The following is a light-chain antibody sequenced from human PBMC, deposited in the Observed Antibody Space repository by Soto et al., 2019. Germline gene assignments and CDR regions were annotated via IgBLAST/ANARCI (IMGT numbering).Light chain of an antibody. CDR1: QSISSF. CDR3: QQYNIYWT. Sequence: DIQMTPSPSTLSASVVDRVTITCRASQSISSFLAWYQQKPGKAPKLLIYDASSLESGVPSRFSGSGSGTEFTLTISSLQPDDFATYYCQQYNIYWTFGQGTKVDIK. CDR2: DAS. J-gene: IGKJ1*01. V-gene: IGKV1-5*01.